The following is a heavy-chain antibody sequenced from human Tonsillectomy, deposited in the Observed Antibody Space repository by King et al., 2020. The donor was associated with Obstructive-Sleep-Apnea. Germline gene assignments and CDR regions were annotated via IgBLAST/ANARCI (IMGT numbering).Heavy chain of an antibody. V-gene: IGHV4-59*01. CDR1: GGSISSYY. J-gene: IGHJ2*01. D-gene: IGHD3-22*01. CDR3: ATLPDSSAYYCYFDL. Sequence: QLQESGPGLVKPSETLSLTCTVSGGSISSYYWSWIRQPPGKGLEWIGYIYYTGSTNYNPSLKSRVTISVDTSKNQFSLKLSSVTAADTAVYYCATLPDSSAYYCYFDLWGRGTLVTVSS. CDR2: IYYTGST.